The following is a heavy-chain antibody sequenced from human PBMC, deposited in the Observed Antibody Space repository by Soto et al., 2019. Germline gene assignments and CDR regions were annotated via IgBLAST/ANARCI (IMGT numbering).Heavy chain of an antibody. CDR3: ARANGLRLGELSWGGPNWFDP. CDR2: INPTGST. V-gene: IGHV4-34*01. D-gene: IGHD3-16*02. CDR1: GGSFIGYY. J-gene: IGHJ5*02. Sequence: QVRLQQWGAGLLKPSETLSLTCAVYGGSFIGYYWSWIRQPPGKGLEWIGEINPTGSTNYNPSLKSRVTILIDTSKNHFSLNLSSVTAADTAMYYCARANGLRLGELSWGGPNWFDPWGQGSLLTVSS.